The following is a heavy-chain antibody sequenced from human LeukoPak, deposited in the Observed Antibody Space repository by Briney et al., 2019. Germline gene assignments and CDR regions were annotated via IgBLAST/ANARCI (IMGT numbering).Heavy chain of an antibody. CDR1: GFTFSSSW. CDR2: IKQDGSEK. V-gene: IGHV3-7*01. CDR3: ATAGDRSCFDP. D-gene: IGHD3-10*01. Sequence: PGGSLRLSCVASGFTFSSSWMTWVRQAAGKGLEWVANIKQDGSEKHYADSVEGRFTISRDNAKHSLYLQMNNLNSEDTAVYFCATAGDRSCFDPWGRGTLVTVSS. J-gene: IGHJ5*02.